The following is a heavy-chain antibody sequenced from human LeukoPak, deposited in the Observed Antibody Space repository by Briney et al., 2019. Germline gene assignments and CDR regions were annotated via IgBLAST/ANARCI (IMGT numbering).Heavy chain of an antibody. CDR1: GFTFSRYA. D-gene: IGHD3-22*01. J-gene: IGHJ4*02. Sequence: GGSLRLSCAASGFTFSRYAMSWVREAPGEGVEWVSAISGSGGSTYYADSVKGRFTISRDNSKNTLYLQMNSLRAEDTAVYYCARLPVITMIVVVIPGYFDYWGQGTLVTVSS. V-gene: IGHV3-23*01. CDR3: ARLPVITMIVVVIPGYFDY. CDR2: ISGSGGST.